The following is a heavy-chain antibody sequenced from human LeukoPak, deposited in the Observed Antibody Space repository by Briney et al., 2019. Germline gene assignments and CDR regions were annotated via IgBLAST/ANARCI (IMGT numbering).Heavy chain of an antibody. V-gene: IGHV1-18*01. CDR3: ARDLGMIVVVTEYYFDY. J-gene: IGHJ4*02. CDR1: GYTFTSYG. CDR2: ISAYNGNT. D-gene: IGHD3-22*01. Sequence: ASVKVSCKASGYTFTSYGISWVRQAPGQGLEWMGWISAYNGNTNYAQKLQGRVTMTTDTSTSTAYMELRSLRSDDTAVYYCARDLGMIVVVTEYYFDYWGQGTLVTVSS.